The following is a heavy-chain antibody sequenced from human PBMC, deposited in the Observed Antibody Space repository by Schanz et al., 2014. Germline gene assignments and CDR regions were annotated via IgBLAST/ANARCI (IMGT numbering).Heavy chain of an antibody. Sequence: EVQLEESGGGLVKPGGSLKLSCAASRLNFNNAWMHWVRQAPGRGLEWISYIGSSSTTMYYADSVKGRFTISRDAAKDSLFLQMTSLRADDTAVYFCAREYASTWFESNVMAGRIDNWGQGTLVTVSS. D-gene: IGHD2-8*01. CDR2: IGSSSTTM. CDR3: AREYASTWFESNVMAGRIDN. V-gene: IGHV3-48*01. J-gene: IGHJ4*02. CDR1: RLNFNNAW.